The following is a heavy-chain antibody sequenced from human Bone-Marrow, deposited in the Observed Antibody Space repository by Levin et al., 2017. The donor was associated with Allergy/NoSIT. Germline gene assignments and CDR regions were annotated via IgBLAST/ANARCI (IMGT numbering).Heavy chain of an antibody. J-gene: IGHJ4*02. V-gene: IGHV3-23*01. CDR3: AKGGPGPHWTIRQYYFDY. D-gene: IGHD1-1*01. Sequence: GGSLRLSCVASGFNFNKYAMSWVRQAPGKGLEWVSGLSDGGGSTYYADSVKGRFTISRDNSKNTLYLQMNSLKAEDKAVFYFAKGGPGPHWTIRQYYFDYWGQGTLVTASS. CDR1: GFNFNKYA. CDR2: LSDGGGST.